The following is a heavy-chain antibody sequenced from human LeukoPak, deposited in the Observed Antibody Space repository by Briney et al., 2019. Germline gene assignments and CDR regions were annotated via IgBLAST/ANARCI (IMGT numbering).Heavy chain of an antibody. CDR2: IIPILGIA. D-gene: IGHD5-24*01. V-gene: IGHV1-69*04. Sequence: ASVKVSCKASGGTFSSYAISWVRQAPGQGLEWMGRIIPILGIANYAQKFLGRVTITADKSTSTASTELRSLTSEDTAVYYCARDDRDGYNFVYWGQGTLVTVSS. CDR3: ARDDRDGYNFVY. CDR1: GGTFSSYA. J-gene: IGHJ4*02.